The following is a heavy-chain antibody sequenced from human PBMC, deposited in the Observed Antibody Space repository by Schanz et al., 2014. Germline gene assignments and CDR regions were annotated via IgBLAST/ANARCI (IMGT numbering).Heavy chain of an antibody. CDR1: GGSIRSGTYY. J-gene: IGHJ2*01. D-gene: IGHD1-1*01. CDR3: ARDTTWRLDL. V-gene: IGHV4-61*02. Sequence: QVQLQESGPGLVKPSQTLSLTCTVSGGSIRSGTYYWSWIRQPAGKALEWVGRVFPNGITNYNPSRKIRVTISLDTSKTQFALTRTSLTAADTAVYYCARDTTWRLDLWGRGTLVTVSS. CDR2: VFPNGIT.